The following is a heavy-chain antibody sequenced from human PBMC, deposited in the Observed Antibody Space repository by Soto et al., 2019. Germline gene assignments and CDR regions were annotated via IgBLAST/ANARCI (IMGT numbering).Heavy chain of an antibody. Sequence: ASVKVSCKASGYTFTSYAMHWVRQAPGQRLEWMGWINAGNGNTKYSQKFQGRVTITRDTSASTAYMELSSLRSEDTAVYYCARDRYDILTGAITYGMDVWGQGTTVTVSS. J-gene: IGHJ6*02. CDR1: GYTFTSYA. V-gene: IGHV1-3*01. CDR2: INAGNGNT. CDR3: ARDRYDILTGAITYGMDV. D-gene: IGHD3-9*01.